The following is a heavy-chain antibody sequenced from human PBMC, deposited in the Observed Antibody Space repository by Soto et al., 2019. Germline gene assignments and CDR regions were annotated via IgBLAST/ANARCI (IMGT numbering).Heavy chain of an antibody. CDR3: ARDDHDYGEVRSTYYFDY. V-gene: IGHV1-8*01. D-gene: IGHD4-17*01. Sequence: ASVKVSCKASGYTFTSYDINWVRQATGQGLEWMGWMNPNSGNTGYAQKFQGRVTMTRNTSISTAYMELRSLRSEDTAVYYCARDDHDYGEVRSTYYFDYWGQGTLVTVS. CDR2: MNPNSGNT. CDR1: GYTFTSYD. J-gene: IGHJ4*02.